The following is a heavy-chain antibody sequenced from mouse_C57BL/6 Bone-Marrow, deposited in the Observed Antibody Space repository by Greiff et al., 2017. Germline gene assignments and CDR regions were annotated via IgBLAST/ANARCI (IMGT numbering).Heavy chain of an antibody. V-gene: IGHV1-7*01. Sequence: VQLVESGAELAKPGASVKLSCKASGYTFTSYWMHWVKQRPGQGLEWIGYINPSSGYTKYNQKFKDKATLTADKSSSTAYMQLSRLAYEDPAVYYCASPDYYGSRKGYFDVWGTGTTVTVSS. J-gene: IGHJ1*03. CDR1: GYTFTSYW. CDR3: ASPDYYGSRKGYFDV. D-gene: IGHD1-1*01. CDR2: INPSSGYT.